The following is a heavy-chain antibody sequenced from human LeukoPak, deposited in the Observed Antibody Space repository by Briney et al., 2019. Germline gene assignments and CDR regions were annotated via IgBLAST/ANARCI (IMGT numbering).Heavy chain of an antibody. D-gene: IGHD6-13*01. CDR3: ARSNAWYSSSWYQFDY. V-gene: IGHV3-30*04. Sequence: PGGSLRLSCAASGFTFSSYAMHWVRQAPGKGLEWVAVLSYDGSNKYYADSVKGRFTISRDNSKNTLYLQMNSLRAEDTAVYYCARSNAWYSSSWYQFDYWGQGTLVTVSS. CDR1: GFTFSSYA. J-gene: IGHJ4*02. CDR2: LSYDGSNK.